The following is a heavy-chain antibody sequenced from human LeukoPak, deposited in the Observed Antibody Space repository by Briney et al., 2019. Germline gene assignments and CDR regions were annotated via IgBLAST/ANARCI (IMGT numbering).Heavy chain of an antibody. CDR2: IKSKTDGGTT. D-gene: IGHD3-10*01. V-gene: IGHV3-15*01. CDR3: TTLITMVRGVIIHDY. CDR1: GFTFSNAW. J-gene: IGHJ4*02. Sequence: GGSLRLSCAASGFTFSNAWMSWVRQAPGKGLEWVGRIKSKTDGGTTDYAAPVKGRFTISRDDSKNTLYLQMNSLKTEDTAVYYCTTLITMVRGVIIHDYWGQGTLVTVSS.